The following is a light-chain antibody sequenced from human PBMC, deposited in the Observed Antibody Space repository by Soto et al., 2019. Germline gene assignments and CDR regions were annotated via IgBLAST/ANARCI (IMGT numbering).Light chain of an antibody. CDR1: NIGVKS. J-gene: IGLJ2*01. V-gene: IGLV3-21*02. CDR2: DDS. Sequence: SYELTQPPSVSVAPGQTARITCGGTNIGVKSVHWYQQKPGQAPVLVVYDDSARPSGIPARFSGSNSGNTATLTVSRVEGGDEADYYCHVWDSGSDQGIFGGGTKLTVL. CDR3: HVWDSGSDQGI.